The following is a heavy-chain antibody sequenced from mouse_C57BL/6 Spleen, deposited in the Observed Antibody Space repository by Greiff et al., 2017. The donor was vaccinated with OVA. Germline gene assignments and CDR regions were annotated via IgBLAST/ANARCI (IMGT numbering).Heavy chain of an antibody. Sequence: VQLVESGAELVRPGASVTLSCKASGYTFTDYEMHWVKQTPVHGLEWIGAIDPETGGTAYNQKFKGKAILTADKSSSTAYMELRSLTSEDSAVYYCTRSRGPYYFDYWGQGTTLTVSS. J-gene: IGHJ2*01. V-gene: IGHV1-15*01. D-gene: IGHD3-3*01. CDR1: GYTFTDYE. CDR3: TRSRGPYYFDY. CDR2: IDPETGGT.